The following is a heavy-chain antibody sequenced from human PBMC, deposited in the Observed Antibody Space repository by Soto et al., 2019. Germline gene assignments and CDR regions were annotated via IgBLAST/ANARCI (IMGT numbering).Heavy chain of an antibody. V-gene: IGHV4-30-2*01. CDR2: IYYSGTT. CDR3: ARGHYYYGMDV. Sequence: LSLTCTVSNGSVSSGTYSWSWVRQPPGKGLEWIGYIYYSGTTYYTPSLKSRLTMAMDRANDHFSLNLTSVTAADTAVYFCARGHYYYGMDVWGQGITVTVSS. J-gene: IGHJ6*02. CDR1: NGSVSSGTYS.